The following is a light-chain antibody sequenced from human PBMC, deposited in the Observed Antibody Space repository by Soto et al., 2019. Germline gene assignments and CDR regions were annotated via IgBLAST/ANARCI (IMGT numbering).Light chain of an antibody. J-gene: IGKJ4*01. CDR1: RDISNY. V-gene: IGKV1-27*01. Sequence: DIQVTQSPASLSASLGDRVSITCRASRDISNYLAWYQQKPGQVPRLLISGASTLHSGAPSRFSGSGSGTDFPLTITSLQPEDIATYFCQKYDTAPLTFGGGTKVEI. CDR2: GAS. CDR3: QKYDTAPLT.